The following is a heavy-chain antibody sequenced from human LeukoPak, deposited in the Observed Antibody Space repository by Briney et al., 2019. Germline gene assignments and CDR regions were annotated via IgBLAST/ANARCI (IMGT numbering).Heavy chain of an antibody. V-gene: IGHV4-39*07. CDR1: GGSISSSSYY. Sequence: SETLSLTCTVSGGSISSSSYYWGWIRQPPGKGLEWIGSIYHSGSTYYNPSLKSRVSISVDTSKNQFSLKLSSVTAADTAVYYCARMYSSSWYSHDAFDIWGQGTMVTVSS. CDR3: ARMYSSSWYSHDAFDI. D-gene: IGHD6-13*01. CDR2: IYHSGST. J-gene: IGHJ3*02.